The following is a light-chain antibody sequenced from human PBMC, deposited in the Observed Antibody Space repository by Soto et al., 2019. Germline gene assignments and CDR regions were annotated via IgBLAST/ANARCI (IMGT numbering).Light chain of an antibody. CDR2: WAS. Sequence: DIVMTQSPESLAVSLGERATINCKSSQSVLYSSDNENYLAWYQQKPGQPPKLLIYWASTRESGVPDRFSGSGSGTDFTLTISSLQAEDVAVYYCQQYYAIPFTFGPGTKVDFK. J-gene: IGKJ3*01. V-gene: IGKV4-1*01. CDR1: QSVLYSSDNENY. CDR3: QQYYAIPFT.